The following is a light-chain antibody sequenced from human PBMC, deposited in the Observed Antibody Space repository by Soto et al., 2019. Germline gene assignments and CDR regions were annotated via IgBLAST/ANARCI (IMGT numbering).Light chain of an antibody. J-gene: IGKJ1*01. CDR1: QSISNW. CDR2: HAS. Sequence: DIQMTQSPSTLPASLGDRVTITCGASQSISNWLAWYQKKPGTAPKVLIYHASNLQSGVPSRFSGSGSGTEFTLTISSLQPDDFATYYCQQYNSYSFGQGTKVDIK. CDR3: QQYNSYS. V-gene: IGKV1-5*01.